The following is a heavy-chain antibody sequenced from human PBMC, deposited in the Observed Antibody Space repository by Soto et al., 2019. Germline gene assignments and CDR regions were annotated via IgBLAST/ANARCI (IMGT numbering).Heavy chain of an antibody. Sequence: GASVKVSCKASGGTFSSYAISWVRQAPGQGLEWMGGIIPIFGTANYAQKFQGRVTITADESTSTAYMELSSLRSEDTAVYYCAREYSSGWESYYYYGMDVWGQGTKVTVSS. V-gene: IGHV1-69*13. CDR1: GGTFSSYA. D-gene: IGHD6-19*01. CDR2: IIPIFGTA. CDR3: AREYSSGWESYYYYGMDV. J-gene: IGHJ6*02.